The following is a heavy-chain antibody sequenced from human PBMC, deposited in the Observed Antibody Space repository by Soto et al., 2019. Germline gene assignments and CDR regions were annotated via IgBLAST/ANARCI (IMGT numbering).Heavy chain of an antibody. D-gene: IGHD3-3*01. J-gene: IGHJ6*02. V-gene: IGHV1-69*13. CDR1: GYTFSSYA. Sequence: ASVKVSCKASGYTFSSYAISWVRQAPGQGLEWMGGIIPIIGTANYAQKFQGRVTITADESTSTAYMELSSLRSEDTAVYYCASVQECSSFYGMDVWGQGTTVTVSS. CDR3: ASVQECSSFYGMDV. CDR2: IIPIIGTA.